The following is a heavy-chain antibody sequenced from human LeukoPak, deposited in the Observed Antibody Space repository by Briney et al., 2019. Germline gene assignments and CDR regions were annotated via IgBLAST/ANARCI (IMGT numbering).Heavy chain of an antibody. V-gene: IGHV3-33*01. CDR2: IYDDGSKE. Sequence: PGGSLRLSCAASGFTFRNYGMHWVRQAPGKGLEWVAVIYDDGSKEYFADSVKGRFTISRDNSKNTVVLQMNSLRGEDTAVYYCARDFKSGYVDSWGQGTLVTVSS. J-gene: IGHJ4*02. CDR3: ARDFKSGYVDS. D-gene: IGHD3-3*01. CDR1: GFTFRNYG.